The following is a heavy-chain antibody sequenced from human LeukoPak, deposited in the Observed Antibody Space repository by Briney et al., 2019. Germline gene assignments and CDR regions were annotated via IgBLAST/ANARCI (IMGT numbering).Heavy chain of an antibody. J-gene: IGHJ6*03. CDR2: ISGYNGNT. CDR1: GYTFTSYG. V-gene: IGHV1-18*01. CDR3: AFSSYYLQGNYDYMDV. D-gene: IGHD1-26*01. Sequence: ASVKVSCKASGYTFTSYGISWVRQAPGHGLEWMGWISGYNGNTNYAQNLQGRVTMTTDTSTSTVYMELRSLRSDDTAVYYCAFSSYYLQGNYDYMDVWGKGTTVTVSS.